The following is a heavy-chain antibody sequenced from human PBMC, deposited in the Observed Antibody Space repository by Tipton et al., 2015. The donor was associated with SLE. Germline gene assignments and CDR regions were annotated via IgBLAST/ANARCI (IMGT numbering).Heavy chain of an antibody. CDR2: IYYTESA. CDR3: AREGVHFWSGFSYYYYYYMDV. Sequence: TLSLTCTVSGDSISSYYWSWIRQPPGNGLEWIGYIYYTESANYNPSLKSRVTISVDMSENQFSLKLSSVTAADTAVYYCAREGVHFWSGFSYYYYYYMDVWGKGTTVTVSS. D-gene: IGHD3-3*02. V-gene: IGHV4-59*12. CDR1: GDSISSYY. J-gene: IGHJ6*03.